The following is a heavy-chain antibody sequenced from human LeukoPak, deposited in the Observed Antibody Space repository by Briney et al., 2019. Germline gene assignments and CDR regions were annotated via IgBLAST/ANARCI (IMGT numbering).Heavy chain of an antibody. J-gene: IGHJ4*02. CDR3: ARGGTAGHFDY. CDR2: IIPIFGTA. Sequence: SVKVSCKASGYTFTGYYMHWVRQAPGQGLEWMGGIIPIFGTANYAQKFQGRVTITTDESTSTAYMELSSLRSEDTAVYYCARGGTAGHFDYWGQGTLVTVSS. V-gene: IGHV1-69*05. D-gene: IGHD6-13*01. CDR1: GYTFTGYY.